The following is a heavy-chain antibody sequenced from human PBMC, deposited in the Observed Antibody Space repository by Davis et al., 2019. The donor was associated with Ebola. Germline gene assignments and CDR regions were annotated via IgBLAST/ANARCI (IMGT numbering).Heavy chain of an antibody. CDR1: GGSFSGFY. D-gene: IGHD5-12*01. Sequence: PSETLSLTFAVYGGSFSGFYWGWIRQPPGKGLEWIGSIYYSVSTYYNPSLKSRVTISVDTSKNQFSLKLSSVTAADTAVYYCARDLTYSDYERYFDYWGQGTLVTVSS. J-gene: IGHJ4*02. CDR3: ARDLTYSDYERYFDY. V-gene: IGHV4-34*01. CDR2: IYYSVST.